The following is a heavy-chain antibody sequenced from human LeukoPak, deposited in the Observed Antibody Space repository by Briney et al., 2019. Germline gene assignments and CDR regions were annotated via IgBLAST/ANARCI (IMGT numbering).Heavy chain of an antibody. V-gene: IGHV5-51*01. CDR3: ARRYCSSTTCRGDFDY. CDR1: GYSFTTYW. D-gene: IGHD2-2*01. J-gene: IGHJ4*02. Sequence: GEVLKISCKGSGYSFTTYWIAWVRQMPGKGLEWVGIIYPGDSDTRYSPSFQGQVTISADKSINTAYLQWSSLKASDTAIYYCARRYCSSTTCRGDFDYWGQGTLVTVSS. CDR2: IYPGDSDT.